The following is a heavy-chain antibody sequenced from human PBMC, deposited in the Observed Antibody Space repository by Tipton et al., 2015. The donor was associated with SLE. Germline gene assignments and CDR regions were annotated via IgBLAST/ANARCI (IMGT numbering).Heavy chain of an antibody. V-gene: IGHV3-7*01. Sequence: SLRLSCAASGFTFSSYWMSWVRQAPGKGLEWVANIKQDGSEKYYVDSVKGRFTISRDNAKNSLYLQMNSLRAEDTAVYYCAREGHHREALPDYWGQGTLVTVSS. D-gene: IGHD5-24*01. J-gene: IGHJ4*02. CDR1: GFTFSSYW. CDR2: IKQDGSEK. CDR3: AREGHHREALPDY.